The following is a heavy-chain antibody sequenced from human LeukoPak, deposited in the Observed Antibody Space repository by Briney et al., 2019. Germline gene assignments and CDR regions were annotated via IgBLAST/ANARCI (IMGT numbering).Heavy chain of an antibody. CDR1: GFTFSRYA. Sequence: GGPLRLSCAASGFTFSRYAMKWVRQATGEGVEWVTAISGSCGSTYCAYSVEGRLTISRDNSKNTLYLQMNSLRAEDKAVEYGAKVKDRRSGSNIYYFDYWGQGTLVTVSS. CDR3: AKVKDRRSGSNIYYFDY. J-gene: IGHJ4*02. D-gene: IGHD3-3*01. V-gene: IGHV3-23*01. CDR2: ISGSCGST.